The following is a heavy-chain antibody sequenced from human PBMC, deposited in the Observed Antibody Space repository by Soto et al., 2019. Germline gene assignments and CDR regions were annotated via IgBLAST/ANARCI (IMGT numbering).Heavy chain of an antibody. V-gene: IGHV3-21*01. Sequence: EVQLVESGGGLVKPGGSLRLSCAASGFTFSSYSMNWVRQAPGKGLEWVSSISSSSSYIYYADSVKGRFPISRDNANNSLYLQMNSLRAEDTAVYYCAREGYNWNYKGDYWGQGTLVTVSS. CDR2: ISSSSSYI. CDR3: AREGYNWNYKGDY. CDR1: GFTFSSYS. D-gene: IGHD1-7*01. J-gene: IGHJ4*02.